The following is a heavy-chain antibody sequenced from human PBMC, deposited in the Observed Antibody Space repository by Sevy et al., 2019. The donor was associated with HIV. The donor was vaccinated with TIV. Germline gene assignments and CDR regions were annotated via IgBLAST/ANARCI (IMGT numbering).Heavy chain of an antibody. J-gene: IGHJ4*02. D-gene: IGHD3-3*01. Sequence: ASVKVSCKVSGHTLTEISMHWVRQTPGRGLAWMGRLDPEDGEKIYAQKFQGRITMTGDTSTDTAYLEQSRLRSGDTAVYYCATVREYYEDNGGYFDYWGPGTLVTVSS. CDR2: LDPEDGEK. CDR1: GHTLTEIS. CDR3: ATVREYYEDNGGYFDY. V-gene: IGHV1-24*01.